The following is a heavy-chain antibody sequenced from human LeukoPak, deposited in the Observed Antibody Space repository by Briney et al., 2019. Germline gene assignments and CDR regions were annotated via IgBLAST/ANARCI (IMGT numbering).Heavy chain of an antibody. V-gene: IGHV3-30-3*01. J-gene: IGHJ3*02. CDR1: GFTFSSYA. CDR2: ISYDGNNK. D-gene: IGHD5-18*01. Sequence: GGSLRLSCAGSGFTFSSYAMTWVRQAPGKGLEWAAIISYDGNNKYYADSVKGRFIISRDNSKNTLYLQMNSLRAEDTALYYCARDPKGGFSYGWGAFDIWGQGTMVTVSS. CDR3: ARDPKGGFSYGWGAFDI.